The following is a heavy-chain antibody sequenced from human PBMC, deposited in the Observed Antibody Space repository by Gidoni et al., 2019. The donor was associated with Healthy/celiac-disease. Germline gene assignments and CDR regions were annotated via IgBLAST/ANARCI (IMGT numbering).Heavy chain of an antibody. CDR3: AKDLSDPYDNYYFDY. CDR1: GFTFSSYG. D-gene: IGHD3-9*01. J-gene: IGHJ4*02. V-gene: IGHV3-30*18. Sequence: RLSCAASGFTFSSYGMHWVRQAPGKGLEWVAVISYDGSNKYYADSVKGRFTISRDNSKNTLYLQMNSLRAEDTAVYYCAKDLSDPYDNYYFDYWGQGTLVTVSS. CDR2: ISYDGSNK.